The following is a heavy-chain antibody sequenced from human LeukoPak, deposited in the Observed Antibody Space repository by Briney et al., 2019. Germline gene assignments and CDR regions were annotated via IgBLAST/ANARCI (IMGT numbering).Heavy chain of an antibody. J-gene: IGHJ5*02. CDR3: AREVFLDTAMYWFDP. CDR1: GGSISSGGYY. V-gene: IGHV4-31*03. Sequence: PSQTLSLTCTVSGGSISSGGYYWSWIRRHPGKGLEWIGYIYYSGSTYYNPSLKSRVTISVDTSKNQFSLKLSSVTAADTAVYYCAREVFLDTAMYWFDPWGQGTLVTVSS. CDR2: IYYSGST. D-gene: IGHD5-18*01.